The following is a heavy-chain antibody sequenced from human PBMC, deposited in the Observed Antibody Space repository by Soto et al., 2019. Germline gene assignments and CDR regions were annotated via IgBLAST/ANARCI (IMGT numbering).Heavy chain of an antibody. CDR3: ARGVGSGSYYNQYNWFDP. J-gene: IGHJ5*02. D-gene: IGHD3-10*01. Sequence: SVKVSCKASGGTFSSYAISWVRQAPGQGLEWMGGIIPIFGTANHAQKLQGRVTMTTDTSTSTAYMELRSLRSDDTAVYYCARGVGSGSYYNQYNWFDPWGQGTLVTVS. CDR1: GGTFSSYA. V-gene: IGHV1-69*05. CDR2: IIPIFGTA.